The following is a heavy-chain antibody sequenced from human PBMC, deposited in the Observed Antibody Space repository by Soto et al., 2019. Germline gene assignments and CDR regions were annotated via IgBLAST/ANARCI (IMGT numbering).Heavy chain of an antibody. CDR2: ISYDGSNK. Sequence: QVQLVESGGGVVQPGRSLRLSCAASGFTFSSYGMHWVRQAPGKGLEWGAVISYDGSNKYYADSVKGRFTISRDNSKNTLDLQMNSLRAEDTAVYYCANGRGITMVRGVLWGQGTLVTVSS. D-gene: IGHD3-10*01. CDR3: ANGRGITMVRGVL. J-gene: IGHJ4*02. CDR1: GFTFSSYG. V-gene: IGHV3-30*18.